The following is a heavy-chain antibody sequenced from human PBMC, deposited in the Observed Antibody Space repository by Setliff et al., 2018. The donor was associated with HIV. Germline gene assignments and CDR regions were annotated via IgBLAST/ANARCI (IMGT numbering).Heavy chain of an antibody. Sequence: GGSLRLSCAASGFTVSKNYMSWVRQAPGKGLEWVSVIFSGGTTNYADSVKGRFTISRDNSQNTLFLQMDNLRPEDTAVYFCASRGRAYFLDASGYFDSWGQGALVTVSS. CDR1: GFTVSKNY. J-gene: IGHJ4*02. D-gene: IGHD3-22*01. CDR3: ASRGRAYFLDASGYFDS. CDR2: IFSGGTT. V-gene: IGHV3-66*02.